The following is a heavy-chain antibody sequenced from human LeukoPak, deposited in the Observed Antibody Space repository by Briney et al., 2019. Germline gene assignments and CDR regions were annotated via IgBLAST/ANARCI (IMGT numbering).Heavy chain of an antibody. CDR3: ARVWGNWNYEIDY. CDR2: ISSSSSTI. J-gene: IGHJ4*02. V-gene: IGHV3-48*01. D-gene: IGHD1-7*01. Sequence: GGSLRLSCAASGFTFSTYNMNWVRQAPGKGLEWVSYISSSSSTIYYADSVKGRFSISRDNAKNSLYLQMNSLRAEDTAVYYCARVWGNWNYEIDYWGQGTLVTVSS. CDR1: GFTFSTYN.